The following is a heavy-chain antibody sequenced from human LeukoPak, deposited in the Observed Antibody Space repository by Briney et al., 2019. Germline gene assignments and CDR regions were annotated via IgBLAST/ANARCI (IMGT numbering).Heavy chain of an antibody. D-gene: IGHD6-13*01. CDR3: ARDTIAAARY. CDR2: IKQDGSEQ. CDR1: GFTFSSYW. Sequence: GGSLRLSCAASGFTFSSYWLSWVRQAPGKGLEWVANIKQDGSEQYYGDSVKGRFTISKDKAKNSLYLQMNSLRAEDTAVYYCARDTIAAARYWGQGTLVTVSS. V-gene: IGHV3-7*01. J-gene: IGHJ4*02.